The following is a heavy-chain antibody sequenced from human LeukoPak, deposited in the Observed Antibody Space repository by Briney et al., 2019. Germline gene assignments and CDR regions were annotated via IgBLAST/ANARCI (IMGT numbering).Heavy chain of an antibody. Sequence: SETLSLTCAVYGGSFSGYYWSWIRQPPGKGLEWIGEINHTGSTNYNPSVESRVTISIDKSKNQFSLILNSVTAADTALYYCARGMWFDTLFSAFDVWGQGTMVSVSS. CDR2: INHTGST. CDR3: ARGMWFDTLFSAFDV. V-gene: IGHV4-34*01. CDR1: GGSFSGYY. J-gene: IGHJ3*01. D-gene: IGHD3-10*01.